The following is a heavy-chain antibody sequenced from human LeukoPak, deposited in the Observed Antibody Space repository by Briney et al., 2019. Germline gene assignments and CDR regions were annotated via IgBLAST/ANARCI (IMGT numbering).Heavy chain of an antibody. CDR2: IYTSGST. D-gene: IGHD3-22*01. J-gene: IGHJ4*02. CDR1: GGSISSYY. V-gene: IGHV4-4*07. Sequence: SETLSLTCTVTGGSISSYYWTWIRQPAGKGLEWIGHIYTSGSTYYNPSLKSRVPMSVDTSKNQFSLKLSSVTAADTAMYYCARDAGLTYFDYWGQGTLVTVSS. CDR3: ARDAGLTYFDY.